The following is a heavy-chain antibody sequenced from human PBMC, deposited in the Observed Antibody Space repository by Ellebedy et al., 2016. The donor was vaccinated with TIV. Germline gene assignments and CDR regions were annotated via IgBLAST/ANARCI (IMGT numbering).Heavy chain of an antibody. J-gene: IGHJ4*02. CDR1: GFTFSNYA. V-gene: IGHV3-13*01. CDR3: VRGTLLPDN. Sequence: GGFLRLSXAASGFTFSNYALYWVRQATGKGLEWISGIGTAGDTYYPGSVKGRFTISRENAKNSLYLQMNSLRAGDTAVYYCVRGTLLPDNWGQGTLVTVSS. D-gene: IGHD1-26*01. CDR2: IGTAGDT.